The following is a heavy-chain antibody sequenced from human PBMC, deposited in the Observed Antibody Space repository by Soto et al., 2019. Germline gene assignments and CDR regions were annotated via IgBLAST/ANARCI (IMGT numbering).Heavy chain of an antibody. V-gene: IGHV2-5*02. CDR3: ARRLNLAGLDF. J-gene: IGHJ3*01. CDR1: GFSLNTFGVG. Sequence: QITLKESGPTLVKPTQTLTLTCTFSGFSLNTFGVGVGWIRQPPGKALECLGVVYWDDDKRYSPSLKTRLSITKDSSKNQTVLTMTNMDPMGTATYCCARRLNLAGLDFWGQGTMVAVSS. D-gene: IGHD6-13*01. CDR2: VYWDDDK.